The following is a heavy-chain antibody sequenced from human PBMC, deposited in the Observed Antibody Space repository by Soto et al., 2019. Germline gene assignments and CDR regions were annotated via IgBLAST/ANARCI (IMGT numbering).Heavy chain of an antibody. CDR1: GDSISNSRFY. J-gene: IGHJ5*02. V-gene: IGHV4-39*01. CDR2: IYHTGNA. Sequence: ETLSLTCSVSGDSISNSRFYWAWIRQPPGEGLEWIGSIYHTGNAYYNPSLKSRVTISVDTSKNQFSLKLTSVTAADAALYYCARDFFDSSDYTTNWFDPWGQGTLVT. D-gene: IGHD3-22*01. CDR3: ARDFFDSSDYTTNWFDP.